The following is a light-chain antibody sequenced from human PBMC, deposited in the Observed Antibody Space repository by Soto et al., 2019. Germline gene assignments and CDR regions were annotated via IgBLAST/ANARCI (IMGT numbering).Light chain of an antibody. Sequence: DVVMTQSPLPLPVTLGQPASISCRCNQSLVHSDGIAYFSWFQQRPGRSPRRLIYKVSNRDSGVPARFSGSGSGTDFALKISRVEAEDVGVYYCMQGTHWPITFGQGTRLEIK. CDR3: MQGTHWPIT. CDR1: QSLVHSDGIAY. J-gene: IGKJ5*01. CDR2: KVS. V-gene: IGKV2-30*02.